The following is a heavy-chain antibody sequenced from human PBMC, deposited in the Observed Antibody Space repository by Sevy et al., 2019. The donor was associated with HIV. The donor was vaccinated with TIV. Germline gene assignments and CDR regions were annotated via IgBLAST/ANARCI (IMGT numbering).Heavy chain of an antibody. J-gene: IGHJ4*02. V-gene: IGHV3-73*01. Sequence: GGSLRFSCAASGFTFSGSAMHWVRQASGKGLEWIGRIKNKGNNYATAYGASVKGRFTISRDDSKNTAYLQMNSLKTEDTAMYYCARHYIDCSGGSCSSDYFDYWGQGTLVTVSS. CDR3: ARHYIDCSGGSCSSDYFDY. CDR1: GFTFSGSA. CDR2: IKNKGNNYAT. D-gene: IGHD2-15*01.